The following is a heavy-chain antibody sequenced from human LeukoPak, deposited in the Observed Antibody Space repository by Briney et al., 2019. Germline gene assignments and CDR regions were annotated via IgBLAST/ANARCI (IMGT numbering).Heavy chain of an antibody. CDR1: GFTFSKND. CDR3: ASRQGLGWHYVN. D-gene: IGHD3-10*02. Sequence: GGSLRLSCVDSGFTFSKNDMRWVRQLPGKGLEWVSGIRDGGGSTYYADSVKGRFTISRDNSKNTLYLQMNSLRAEDTAVYYCASRQGLGWHYVNWGQGTLVTVSS. V-gene: IGHV3-23*01. J-gene: IGHJ4*02. CDR2: IRDGGGST.